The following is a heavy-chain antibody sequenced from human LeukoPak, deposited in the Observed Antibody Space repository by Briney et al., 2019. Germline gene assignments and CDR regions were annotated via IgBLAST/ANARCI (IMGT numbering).Heavy chain of an antibody. D-gene: IGHD5-18*01. Sequence: GRSLRLSCEASGFAFSSYGMHWVRQAPGKGLEWVAVIWYDGSNKYYADSVKGRFTISRDNSKNTLYLQMNSLRAEDTAVYYCARDPGDTGVDYWGQGTLVTVSS. CDR3: ARDPGDTGVDY. CDR2: IWYDGSNK. V-gene: IGHV3-33*01. J-gene: IGHJ4*02. CDR1: GFAFSSYG.